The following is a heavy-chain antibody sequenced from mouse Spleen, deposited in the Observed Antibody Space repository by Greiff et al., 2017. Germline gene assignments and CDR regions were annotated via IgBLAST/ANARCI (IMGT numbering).Heavy chain of an antibody. Sequence: EVQRVESGGGLVKPGGSLKLSCAASGFTFSSYAMSWVRQTPEKRLEWVATISSGGSYTYYPDSVKGRFTISRDNAKNTLYLQMSSLRSEDTAMYYCARPFITTVVAPFDYWGQGTTLTVSS. D-gene: IGHD1-1*01. CDR2: ISSGGSYT. J-gene: IGHJ2*01. CDR3: ARPFITTVVAPFDY. CDR1: GFTFSSYA. V-gene: IGHV5-9-3*01.